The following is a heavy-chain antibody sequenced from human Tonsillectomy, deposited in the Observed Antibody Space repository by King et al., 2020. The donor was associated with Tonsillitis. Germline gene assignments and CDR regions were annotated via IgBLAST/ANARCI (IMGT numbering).Heavy chain of an antibody. J-gene: IGHJ4*02. Sequence: LTLKESGPTLVKPSQTLTLTCTFSGFSLSTSGVGVGWIRQPPGKALEWLALIYWDDDKRYSPSLKSRLSITKDTSKNQVVLTMTNMDPVDTATYYCAPLEDSGALFDYWGQGTLATVSS. CDR1: GFSLSTSGVG. V-gene: IGHV2-5*02. D-gene: IGHD1-1*01. CDR3: APLEDSGALFDY. CDR2: IYWDDDK.